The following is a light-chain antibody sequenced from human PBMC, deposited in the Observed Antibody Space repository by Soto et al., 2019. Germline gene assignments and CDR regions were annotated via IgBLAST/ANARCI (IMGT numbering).Light chain of an antibody. V-gene: IGKV2-28*01. J-gene: IGKJ1*01. CDR2: LGS. CDR1: QSLLYGNGHNY. Sequence: IVMTQSPRSLTVTPGETASISCRSSQSLLYGNGHNYLDWYLQKPGQSPQLLIYLGSNRAPGVPDRFSGSGSGTDFTLKISRVEAGDVGVYYCMEALQTTWAFGQGTKVEV. CDR3: MEALQTTWA.